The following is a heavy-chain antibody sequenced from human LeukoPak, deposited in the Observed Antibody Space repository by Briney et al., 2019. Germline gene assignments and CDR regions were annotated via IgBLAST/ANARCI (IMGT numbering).Heavy chain of an antibody. CDR3: ARDLGDNWFDP. V-gene: IGHV3-48*04. J-gene: IGHJ5*02. D-gene: IGHD7-27*01. Sequence: GSLXXSCAASGFTFSSYSMNWVRQAPGKGLEWVSYISSSSSTIYYADSVKGRFTISRDNAKNSLYLQMNSLRAEDTAVYYCARDLGDNWFDPWGQGTLVTVSS. CDR2: ISSSSSTI. CDR1: GFTFSSYS.